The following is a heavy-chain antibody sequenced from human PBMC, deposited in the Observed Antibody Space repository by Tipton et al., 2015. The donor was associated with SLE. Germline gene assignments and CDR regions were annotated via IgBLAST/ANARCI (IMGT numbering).Heavy chain of an antibody. CDR1: GGSISSSSYY. V-gene: IGHV4-39*07. D-gene: IGHD2-15*01. Sequence: TLSLTCTVSGGSISSSSYYWGWIRQPPGKGLEWIGSIYYSGSTYYNPSLKSRVTISVDTSKNQFSLKLSSVTAADTAVYYCARDEDTYAFDIWGQGTMVTVSS. CDR3: ARDEDTYAFDI. CDR2: IYYSGST. J-gene: IGHJ3*02.